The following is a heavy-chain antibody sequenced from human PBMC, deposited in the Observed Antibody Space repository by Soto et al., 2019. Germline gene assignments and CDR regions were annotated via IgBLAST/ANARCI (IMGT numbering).Heavy chain of an antibody. J-gene: IGHJ4*02. V-gene: IGHV4-30-4*01. D-gene: IGHD5-18*01. CDR2: ISNSGST. Sequence: SETLSLTCTVSGGSVTSDEDYWTWIRKSPGKGLEWIGYISNSGSTGYNPSLKTRLSMSVDRSKNQFTLRLTSVTAADTAVYFCATESGSTYGYFDHWGQGTQVT. CDR1: GGSVTSDEDY. CDR3: ATESGSTYGYFDH.